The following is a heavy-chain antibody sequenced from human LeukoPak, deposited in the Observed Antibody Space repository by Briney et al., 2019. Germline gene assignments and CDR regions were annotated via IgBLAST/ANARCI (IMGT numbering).Heavy chain of an antibody. Sequence: GGSLRLSCAASGFTFSSYWMHWVRQAPGKGLEWVAVISYDGSNKYYADSVKGRFTISRDNSKNTLYLQMNSLRAEDTAVYYCASPAAISNFDYWGQGTLVTVSS. CDR2: ISYDGSNK. CDR1: GFTFSSYW. D-gene: IGHD2-2*02. J-gene: IGHJ4*02. V-gene: IGHV3-30*03. CDR3: ASPAAISNFDY.